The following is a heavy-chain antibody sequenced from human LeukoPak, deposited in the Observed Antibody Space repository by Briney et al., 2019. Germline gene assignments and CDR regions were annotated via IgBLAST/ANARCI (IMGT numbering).Heavy chain of an antibody. D-gene: IGHD4-23*01. V-gene: IGHV3-7*01. CDR2: MKRDGSER. Sequence: GGSLRLSCEASGFTFSSYWMTWVRQAPGKGLEWVANMKRDGSERYYVDSVKGRFTISRDNAKNSLFLQMDSLRAEDTALYFCARERFRQMYGDNSVNFFYYMDVWGRGTTVTVSS. CDR1: GFTFSSYW. J-gene: IGHJ6*03. CDR3: ARERFRQMYGDNSVNFFYYMDV.